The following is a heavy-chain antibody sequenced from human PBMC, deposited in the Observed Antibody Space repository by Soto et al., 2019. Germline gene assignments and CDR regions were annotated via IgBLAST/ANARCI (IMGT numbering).Heavy chain of an antibody. CDR2: IYYSGST. J-gene: IGHJ4*02. CDR1: GGSISSSSYY. Sequence: PSETLSLTCTVSGGSISSSSYYWGWIRQPPGKGLEWIGSIYYSGSTYYNPSLKSRITISVDTSKNQISLKMSSVNAADTVVFYFARHLGEWLAIPYYFDYWGQGTLVTVSS. CDR3: ARHLGEWLAIPYYFDY. V-gene: IGHV4-39*01. D-gene: IGHD6-19*01.